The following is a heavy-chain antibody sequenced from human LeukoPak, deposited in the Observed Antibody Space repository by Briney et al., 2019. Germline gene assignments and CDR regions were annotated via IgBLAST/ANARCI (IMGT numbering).Heavy chain of an antibody. CDR2: IYYSGST. CDR1: GGSISSSSYY. V-gene: IGHV4-39*01. J-gene: IGHJ4*02. D-gene: IGHD6-13*01. CDR3: ASARTSSRSWFTFDY. Sequence: SETLSLTCTVSGGSISSSSYYWGWIRQPPGKGREWIGSIYYSGSTYYNPSLKSRVTISVDTSKNQLSLKLSSVTAADTAVYYCASARTSSRSWFTFDYWGQGILVTVSS.